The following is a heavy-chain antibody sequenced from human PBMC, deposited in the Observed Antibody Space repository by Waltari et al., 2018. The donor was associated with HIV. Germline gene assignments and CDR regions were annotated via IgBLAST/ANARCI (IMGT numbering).Heavy chain of an antibody. D-gene: IGHD3-22*01. Sequence: QVQLVQSGAEGKKPGASVTVSGKASGYTFTSYAMHWVRRAPGHRLEWMGWINAGNGNTKYSQKFQGRVTITRDTSASTAYMELSSLRSEDTAVYYCARDGYYYDSSGYSSYFDYWGQGTLVTVSS. CDR1: GYTFTSYA. CDR3: ARDGYYYDSSGYSSYFDY. CDR2: INAGNGNT. J-gene: IGHJ4*02. V-gene: IGHV1-3*01.